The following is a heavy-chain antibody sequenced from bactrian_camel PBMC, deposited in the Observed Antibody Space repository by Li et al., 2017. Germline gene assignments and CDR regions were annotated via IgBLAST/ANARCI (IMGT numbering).Heavy chain of an antibody. Sequence: HVQLVESGGGSVQDGGSLRLSCVYSEYKFCMAWFRQAPEKEREGVAFISRTGETFYADSVKGRFTISRDFGKSTLYLQMDSLKVDDTAVYTCAAGDRSYSDSCRYSAWGQGTQVTVS. CDR2: ISRTGET. CDR1: EYKFC. D-gene: IGHD2*01. J-gene: IGHJ6*01. CDR3: AAGDRSYSDSCRYSA. V-gene: IGHV3S68*01.